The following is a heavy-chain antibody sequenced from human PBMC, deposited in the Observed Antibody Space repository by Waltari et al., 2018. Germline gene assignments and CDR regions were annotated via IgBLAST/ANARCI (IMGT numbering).Heavy chain of an antibody. D-gene: IGHD2-8*01. CDR3: ASGGGYTNGWDY. V-gene: IGHV4-39*07. CDR1: GDSLSSRNYF. J-gene: IGHJ4*02. CDR2: IYSPGNT. Sequence: QPLLQESGPGLVKPSETLSLTCSVSGDSLSSRNYFWGWIRQPPGKGLQWIGSIYSPGNTYYNPSLKSRLTISLDTSKNQFSLKLTSVTAADTAVYFCASGGGYTNGWDYWGQGTPVTVSS.